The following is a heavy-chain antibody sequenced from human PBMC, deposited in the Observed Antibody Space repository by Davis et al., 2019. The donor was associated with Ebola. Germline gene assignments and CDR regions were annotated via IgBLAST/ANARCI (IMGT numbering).Heavy chain of an antibody. Sequence: GGSLRLSCAASGFTFSSYGMHWVRQAPGKGLEWVAVISYDGSNKHYADSVKGRFTISRDNSKNTLYLQMNSLRAEDTAVYYCAKDYYDSSGRYFDYWGQGTLVTVSS. D-gene: IGHD3-22*01. V-gene: IGHV3-30*18. CDR3: AKDYYDSSGRYFDY. CDR1: GFTFSSYG. J-gene: IGHJ4*02. CDR2: ISYDGSNK.